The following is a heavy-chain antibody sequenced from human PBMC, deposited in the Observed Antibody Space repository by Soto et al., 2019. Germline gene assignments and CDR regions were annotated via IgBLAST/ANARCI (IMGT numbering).Heavy chain of an antibody. CDR3: ARTPNHFIVALGESTHYYRLDV. D-gene: IGHD2-21*01. V-gene: IGHV1-69*13. CDR2: IIPMFGTA. CDR1: QRTFTSYG. J-gene: IGHJ6*02. Sequence: SVKVSCKASQRTFTSYGLSWVRQAPGQGXEWLGTIIPMFGTANYAQRFQGRVTITADEFTSTAYMELSSLTSEDTAVYFCARTPNHFIVALGESTHYYRLDVWGQGTTVTVSS.